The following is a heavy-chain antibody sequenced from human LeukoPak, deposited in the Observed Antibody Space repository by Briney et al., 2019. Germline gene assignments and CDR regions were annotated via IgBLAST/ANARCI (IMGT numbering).Heavy chain of an antibody. V-gene: IGHV4-34*01. CDR3: ARGVRIQLWKYYFDY. J-gene: IGHJ4*02. CDR2: INHSGST. Sequence: SETLSLTCAVYGGSFSGYYWSWIRQPPGKGLEWIGEINHSGSTNYNPSLKSRVTISVDTSKNQFSLKLSSVTAADTAVYYCARGVRIQLWKYYFDYWGQGTLVTVSS. CDR1: GGSFSGYY. D-gene: IGHD5-18*01.